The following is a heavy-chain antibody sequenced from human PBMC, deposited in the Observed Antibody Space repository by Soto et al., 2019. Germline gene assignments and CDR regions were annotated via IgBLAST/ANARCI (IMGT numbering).Heavy chain of an antibody. CDR1: QFTFSNYA. CDR2: NWYDGTNK. D-gene: IGHD3-22*01. V-gene: IGHV3-33*01. Sequence: PGGSLRLSCAATQFTFSNYAMHWVRQAPGKGLEWVAGNWYDGTNKYYGDSVNGRFTISRDNTKNTLVLQMNSLRAEDTAVYYCARDLRWVYYGRSGYGLIGMDVWGQGTTVTVSS. J-gene: IGHJ6*02. CDR3: ARDLRWVYYGRSGYGLIGMDV.